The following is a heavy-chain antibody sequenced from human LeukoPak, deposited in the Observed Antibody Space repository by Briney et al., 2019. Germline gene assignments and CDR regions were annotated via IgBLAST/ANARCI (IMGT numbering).Heavy chain of an antibody. Sequence: GGSLRLSCAASGFTFDDYGMSWVRQAPGKGLEWVSGINWNGGSTGYADSVKGRFTISRDNAKNSLYLQMNKLTAEDTAVYYCAMGTLKAAATDFDYWGQGTLVTVSS. D-gene: IGHD6-13*01. V-gene: IGHV3-20*04. CDR2: INWNGGST. CDR1: GFTFDDYG. J-gene: IGHJ4*02. CDR3: AMGTLKAAATDFDY.